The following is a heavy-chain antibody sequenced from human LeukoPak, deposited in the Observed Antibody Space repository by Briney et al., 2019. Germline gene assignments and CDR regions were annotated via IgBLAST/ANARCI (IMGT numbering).Heavy chain of an antibody. V-gene: IGHV1-18*01. J-gene: IGHJ4*02. CDR2: ISAYNGNT. Sequence: GASVKVSCKASGYTFTSYGISWVRQAPGQGLEWMGWISAYNGNTNYAQKLQGRVTMTTDTSTSTAYMELRSLRSDDTAVYYCARDAYDFWSGVIDYWGQGTLVTVSS. CDR1: GYTFTSYG. D-gene: IGHD3-3*01. CDR3: ARDAYDFWSGVIDY.